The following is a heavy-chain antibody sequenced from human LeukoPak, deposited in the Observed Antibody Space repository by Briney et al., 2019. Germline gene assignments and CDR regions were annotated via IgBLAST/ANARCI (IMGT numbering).Heavy chain of an antibody. CDR1: GGSISSSSYY. J-gene: IGHJ4*02. CDR3: ARRNRGVGTSPDY. V-gene: IGHV4-39*01. D-gene: IGHD1-1*01. Sequence: SETLSLTCTVSGGSISSSSYYWGWIRQPPGKGLEWIGSIYYSGSTYYNPSLKSRVTIYVDTSMNQFSLNLNSVTAADTAVYYCARRNRGVGTSPDYWGQGTLVTVSS. CDR2: IYYSGST.